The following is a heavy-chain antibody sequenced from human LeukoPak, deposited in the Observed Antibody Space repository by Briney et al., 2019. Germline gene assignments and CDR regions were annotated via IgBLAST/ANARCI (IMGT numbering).Heavy chain of an antibody. D-gene: IGHD6-13*01. J-gene: IGHJ6*02. V-gene: IGHV4-59*12. CDR1: GGSITSYY. CDR2: IYYSGST. Sequence: SETLSLTCTVSGGSITSYYWSWIRQPPGKGLEWIGYIYYSGSTNYNPSLKSRVTISVDTSKNQFSLKLSSVTAADTAVYYCVRVESSSWYYYYGMDVWGQGTTVTVSS. CDR3: VRVESSSWYYYYGMDV.